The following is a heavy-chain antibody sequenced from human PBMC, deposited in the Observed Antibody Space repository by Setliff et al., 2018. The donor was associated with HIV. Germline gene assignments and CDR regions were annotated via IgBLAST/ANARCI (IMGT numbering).Heavy chain of an antibody. V-gene: IGHV4-4*09. D-gene: IGHD1-1*01. J-gene: IGHJ5*01. CDR2: IYGSGST. CDR1: GDSIGTYS. Sequence: PSETLSLTCAVSGDSIGTYSWHWLRQPPGKGLEWIGYIYGSGSTGYNPSLTSRVTMSTDTPNNRFALKLTSVTAADTAVYYCAKRAVQDGTVTSSNWFESWGQGTLGTVS. CDR3: AKRAVQDGTVTSSNWFES.